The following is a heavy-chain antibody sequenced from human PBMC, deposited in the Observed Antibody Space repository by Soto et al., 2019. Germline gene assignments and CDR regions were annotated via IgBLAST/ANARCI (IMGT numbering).Heavy chain of an antibody. CDR3: ARRNIDYDYVWGSYRPRTPGAFDI. J-gene: IGHJ3*02. V-gene: IGHV5-51*01. D-gene: IGHD3-16*02. CDR1: GYIFTSYC. CDR2: IYPGDSDT. Sequence: GESLRISCKGSGYIFTSYCIGWVRQMPGQGLEWMGIIYPGDSDTRHSPSFQGHVTISADKSISTAYLQWSSLKASDTAMYYCARRNIDYDYVWGSYRPRTPGAFDIWGQGTMVTV.